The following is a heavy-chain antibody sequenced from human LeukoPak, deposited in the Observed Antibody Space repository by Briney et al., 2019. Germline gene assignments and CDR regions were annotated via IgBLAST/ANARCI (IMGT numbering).Heavy chain of an antibody. CDR3: ARAAWPSNGKYDY. Sequence: MTSETLSLTCTVSGGSISTGSYYWSWIRQPAGKGLEWIGRIYTSGSTNYNPSLKSRVTISIDTSKNQFSLKLNSVTAADTAVYYCARAAWPSNGKYDYWGQGTLVTVSS. J-gene: IGHJ4*02. D-gene: IGHD3-22*01. CDR1: GGSISTGSYY. V-gene: IGHV4-61*02. CDR2: IYTSGST.